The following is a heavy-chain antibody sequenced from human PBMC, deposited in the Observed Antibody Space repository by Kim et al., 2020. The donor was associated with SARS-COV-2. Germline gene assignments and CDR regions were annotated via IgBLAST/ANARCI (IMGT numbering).Heavy chain of an antibody. CDR2: ISSSSSTI. Sequence: GGSLRLSCAASGFTFSSYSMNWVRQAPGKGLEWVSYISSSSSTIYYADSVKGRFTISRDNAKNSLYLQMNSLRDEDTAVYYCALLYGSGSYIDAFDIWGQGTMVTVSS. CDR1: GFTFSSYS. D-gene: IGHD3-10*01. J-gene: IGHJ3*02. V-gene: IGHV3-48*02. CDR3: ALLYGSGSYIDAFDI.